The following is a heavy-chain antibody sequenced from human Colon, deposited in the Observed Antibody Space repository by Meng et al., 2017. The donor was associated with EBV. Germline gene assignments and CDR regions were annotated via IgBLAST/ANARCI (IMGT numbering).Heavy chain of an antibody. J-gene: IGHJ4*02. Sequence: VAVWGSGGGLVQPGGSLRLSCAASGFTFSSYSMSWIRQAPGTGLEWVSTISGTTGNTNYADSVKGRFTISSDNSKSTLYLQMNSLRAEDTALYYCAKKGSPGFQPYDYWGQGTLVTVSS. D-gene: IGHD2-2*01. CDR3: AKKGSPGFQPYDY. CDR1: GFTFSSYS. V-gene: IGHV3-23*01. CDR2: ISGTTGNT.